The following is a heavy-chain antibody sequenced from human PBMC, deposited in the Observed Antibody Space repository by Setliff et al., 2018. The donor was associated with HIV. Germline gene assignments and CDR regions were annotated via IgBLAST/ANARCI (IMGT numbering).Heavy chain of an antibody. CDR1: GGSISSGGLY. J-gene: IGHJ4*02. V-gene: IGHV4-31*03. CDR3: ARDDKNFFDY. Sequence: PSETLSLTCTVSGGSISSGGLYWNWIRQYPGKGLEWIGYIYSGGGTYYNPPLKGRVTISVDTSKNQFSLDLRSVTAADTAIYYCARDDKNFFDYWGQGALVTVSS. CDR2: IYSGGGT.